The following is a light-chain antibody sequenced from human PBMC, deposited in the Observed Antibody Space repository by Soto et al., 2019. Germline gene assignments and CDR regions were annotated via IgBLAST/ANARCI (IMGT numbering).Light chain of an antibody. CDR3: QQSYSILRT. J-gene: IGKJ4*01. V-gene: IGKV1-39*01. CDR2: AAS. CDR1: QSTWSY. Sequence: IQLTQSPSSLSASVRDRVTITSRASQSTWSYLNWYPQTTGKAPRLLIYAASSLQSGVPSRFSGSGSGSDFTLTISSLQAEDFAIYYCQQSYSILRTFGGGTKV.